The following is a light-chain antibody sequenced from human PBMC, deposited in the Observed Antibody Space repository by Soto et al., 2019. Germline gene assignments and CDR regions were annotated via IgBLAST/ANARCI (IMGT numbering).Light chain of an antibody. V-gene: IGKV3-20*01. CDR3: QQYGTSSPTT. CDR2: GAS. J-gene: IGKJ5*01. CDR1: QGVTSNY. Sequence: EIVLTQSPGTLSLSPGERATLSCRASQGVTSNYLAWYQQRPGQAPRLLIYGASNKATGIPDRFSGGGSGTVFALTLSRLEPEDFGMYYCQQYGTSSPTTFGEGTRLEIE.